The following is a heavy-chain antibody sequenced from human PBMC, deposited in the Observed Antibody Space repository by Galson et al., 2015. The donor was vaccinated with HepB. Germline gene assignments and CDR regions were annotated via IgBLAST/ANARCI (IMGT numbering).Heavy chain of an antibody. V-gene: IGHV3-23*01. CDR1: GFTFSSYA. Sequence: SLRLSCAASGFTFSSYAMSWVRQAPGKGLEWVSAISGSGGSTYYADSVKGRFTISRDNSKNTLYLQMNSLRAEDTAVYYCAKAPDDYIWGSYRYIGGSFFDYWGQGTLVTVSS. CDR3: AKAPDDYIWGSYRYIGGSFFDY. CDR2: ISGSGGST. D-gene: IGHD3-16*02. J-gene: IGHJ4*02.